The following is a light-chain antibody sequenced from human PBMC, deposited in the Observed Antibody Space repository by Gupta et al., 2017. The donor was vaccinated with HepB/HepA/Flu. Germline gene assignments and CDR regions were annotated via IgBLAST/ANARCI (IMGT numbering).Light chain of an antibody. V-gene: IGKV1-39*01. CDR3: QQNYSTSV. CDR1: QSISSY. J-gene: IGKJ2*01. Sequence: DIQMTQSPSSLSASVGDRVTITCRESQSISSYLNWYQQKPGKAPKLLIYAASSLQSEVTLRFSGSGSGKDFTLTSSWRQYEDFANYYGQQNYSTSVFGQGTKLDIK. CDR2: AAS.